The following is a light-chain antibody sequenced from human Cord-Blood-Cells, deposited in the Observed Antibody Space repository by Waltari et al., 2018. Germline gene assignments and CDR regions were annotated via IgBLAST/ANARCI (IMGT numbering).Light chain of an antibody. Sequence: QSVLTQPPSASGTPGQRVTIHCSGSSSNIGSNTVNWYQQLPGTAPKLLIDSNHQRPSGVPDRFSGSKSGTSASLAISGLQSEDEADYYCAAWDDSLNALFGGGTKLTVL. V-gene: IGLV1-44*01. CDR3: AAWDDSLNAL. J-gene: IGLJ2*01. CDR2: SNH. CDR1: SSNIGSNT.